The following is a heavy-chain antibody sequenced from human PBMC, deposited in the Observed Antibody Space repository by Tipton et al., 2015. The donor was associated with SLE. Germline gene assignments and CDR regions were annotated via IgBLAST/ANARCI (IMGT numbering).Heavy chain of an antibody. J-gene: IGHJ3*02. CDR2: ISYDGSNK. V-gene: IGHV3-30*04. CDR3: AREEVIMNAFDI. CDR1: GFAFNSYA. Sequence: SLRLSCAASGFAFNSYAMAWVRQAPGKGLEWVAVISYDGSNKKYADSVRGRFTISRDLSKNTLYLQMNSLRPEDTAVYYCAREEVIMNAFDIWGQGTMVTVSS. D-gene: IGHD3-3*01.